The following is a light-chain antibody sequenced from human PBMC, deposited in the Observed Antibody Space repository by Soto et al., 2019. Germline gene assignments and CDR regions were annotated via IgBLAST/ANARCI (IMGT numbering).Light chain of an antibody. V-gene: IGKV1-39*01. CDR2: AAS. CDR3: QQSYSLPYT. Sequence: DIQMTQSPSSLSASVGDRVTITCRPSQSIDNFLNWYQQKPGKAPNLLIYAASSLQSGVASRFSGSGYGTDLTLTISGLQPEDSATYYCQQSYSLPYTLGQGTKVDIK. J-gene: IGKJ2*01. CDR1: QSIDNF.